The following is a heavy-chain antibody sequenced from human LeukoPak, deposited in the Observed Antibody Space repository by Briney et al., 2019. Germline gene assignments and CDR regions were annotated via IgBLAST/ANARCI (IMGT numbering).Heavy chain of an antibody. Sequence: GGSLRLSCAASGFTVSSSFLSWVRQAPGKGLEWVSVIYTGGSTYYADSVKGRFTISRDNAKNSLYLQMNSLRAEDTAVYYCAIYSGSYWGQGTLVTVSS. CDR2: IYTGGST. J-gene: IGHJ4*02. CDR3: AIYSGSY. V-gene: IGHV3-53*01. CDR1: GFTVSSSF. D-gene: IGHD2-15*01.